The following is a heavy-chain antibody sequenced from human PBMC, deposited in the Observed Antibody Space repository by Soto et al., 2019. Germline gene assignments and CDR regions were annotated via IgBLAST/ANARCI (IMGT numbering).Heavy chain of an antibody. Sequence: SETLSLTCAVSGYSISSSNWWGWIRQPPGKGLEWIGYIYYSGTTYYNPSLKSRVTTSVDTSKNQFSLKLTSVTAVDTAVYYCARREIQGPIDYWGQGTVVTVS. CDR1: GYSISSSNW. CDR3: ARREIQGPIDY. V-gene: IGHV4-28*01. D-gene: IGHD1-26*01. CDR2: IYYSGTT. J-gene: IGHJ4*02.